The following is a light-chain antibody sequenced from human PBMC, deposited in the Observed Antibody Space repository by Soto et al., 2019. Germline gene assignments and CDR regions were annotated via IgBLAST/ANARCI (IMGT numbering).Light chain of an antibody. CDR3: EQLNSHPPWT. J-gene: IGKJ1*01. CDR1: QGISSY. V-gene: IGKV1-9*01. Sequence: DIQLTQSPSFLSASVGDSVTITCRASQGISSYLAWYQQKPGKAPKLLIYAASTLQSGVPSRFSCSGSGTEFTLTISSLQPEDFATYYCEQLNSHPPWTFGQGTKVEIK. CDR2: AAS.